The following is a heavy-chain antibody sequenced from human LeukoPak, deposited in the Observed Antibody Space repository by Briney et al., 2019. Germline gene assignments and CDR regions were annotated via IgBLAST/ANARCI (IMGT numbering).Heavy chain of an antibody. Sequence: PSETLSLTCAVYGGSFSGYYWSWIRQPPGKGLEWIGYIYYSGSTNYNPSLKSRVTISVDTSKNQFSLELSSVTAADTAVYYCARVRGSSWYVYYYYMDVWGKGTTVTVSS. D-gene: IGHD6-13*01. CDR2: IYYSGST. V-gene: IGHV4-59*01. J-gene: IGHJ6*03. CDR3: ARVRGSSWYVYYYYMDV. CDR1: GGSFSGYY.